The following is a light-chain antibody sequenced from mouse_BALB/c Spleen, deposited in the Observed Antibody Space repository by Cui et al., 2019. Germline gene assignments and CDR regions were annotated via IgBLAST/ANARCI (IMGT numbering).Light chain of an antibody. CDR3: QQWSSNPRT. CDR2: LTS. V-gene: IGKV4-68*01. Sequence: HIVLTQSPALMSASPGEKVTMTCSASSSVSYMSWYQQKPRSSPKPWIYLTSNLASGVPARFSGSGSGTSYSLTISSMEAEDAATYYCQQWSSNPRTFGAGTKLELK. CDR1: SSVSY. J-gene: IGKJ5*01.